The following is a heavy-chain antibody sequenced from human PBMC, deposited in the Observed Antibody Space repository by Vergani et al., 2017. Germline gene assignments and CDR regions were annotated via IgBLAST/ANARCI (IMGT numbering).Heavy chain of an antibody. J-gene: IGHJ4*02. Sequence: EVQLLQSEGAVVQPGGSLRLSCVASGFTFSSHAMSWVRQGHGQGLEWVSSIKNTGDSTHYADSVKGRFTISRDNAKNSLHLQMNNLRAEDTAVYYCARQSRDVCCTNGVCPLGYWGQGALVTVSS. V-gene: IGHV3-23*01. CDR3: ARQSRDVCCTNGVCPLGY. CDR1: GFTFSSHA. CDR2: IKNTGDST. D-gene: IGHD2-8*01.